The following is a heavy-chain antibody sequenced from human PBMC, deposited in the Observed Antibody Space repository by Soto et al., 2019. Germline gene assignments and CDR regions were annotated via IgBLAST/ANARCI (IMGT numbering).Heavy chain of an antibody. CDR1: GFTFSSYW. J-gene: IGHJ4*02. Sequence: PGGSLRLSCAASGFTFSSYWMSWVRQAPGKGLEWVANIKQDGSEKYYVDSVKGRFTISRDNAKNSLYLQMNSLRAEDTAVYYCARDLIAARPGFDYWGQGTLVTVSS. V-gene: IGHV3-7*01. CDR2: IKQDGSEK. D-gene: IGHD6-6*01. CDR3: ARDLIAARPGFDY.